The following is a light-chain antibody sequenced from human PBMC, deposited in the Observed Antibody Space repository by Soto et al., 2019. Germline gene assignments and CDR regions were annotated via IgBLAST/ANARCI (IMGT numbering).Light chain of an antibody. CDR2: AAS. J-gene: IGKJ1*01. CDR3: QQSYNSPQT. V-gene: IGKV1-9*01. CDR1: QDISNY. Sequence: DIQLTQSPSFLSASVGDRVTITCRASQDISNYLVWYQQKPGKAPKPLIYAASTLQSGVPSRFSGSGSGTDFTLTITNLQPEDFATYSCQQSYNSPQTFGQGTKVDI.